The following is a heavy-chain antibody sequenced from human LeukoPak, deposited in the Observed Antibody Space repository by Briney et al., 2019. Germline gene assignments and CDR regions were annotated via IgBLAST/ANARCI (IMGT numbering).Heavy chain of an antibody. CDR3: AKDREWLIVGATSFDY. J-gene: IGHJ4*02. D-gene: IGHD1-26*01. CDR1: GLTFSSYG. V-gene: IGHV3-30*18. Sequence: GGSLRLSCAASGLTFSSYGMHWVRQAPGKGLEWVAVISYDGSNKYYADSVKGRFTISRDNSKNTLYLQMNSLRAEDTAVYYCAKDREWLIVGATSFDYWGQGTLVTVSS. CDR2: ISYDGSNK.